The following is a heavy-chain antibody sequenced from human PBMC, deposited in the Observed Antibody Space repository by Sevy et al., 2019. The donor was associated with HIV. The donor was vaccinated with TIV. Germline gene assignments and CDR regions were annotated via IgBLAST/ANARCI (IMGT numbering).Heavy chain of an antibody. CDR1: GGSINSDH. J-gene: IGHJ3*02. V-gene: IGHV4-59*08. CDR3: ARRNDFAI. CDR2: VYYIGGT. Sequence: SETLSLTCTVSGGSINSDHWNWIRQPAGKGLDWIGYVYYIGGTNYNPSLKNQVTISVDSTKNQFSLKLTSVTAADTAVYYCARRNDFAIWGQGTMVTVSS.